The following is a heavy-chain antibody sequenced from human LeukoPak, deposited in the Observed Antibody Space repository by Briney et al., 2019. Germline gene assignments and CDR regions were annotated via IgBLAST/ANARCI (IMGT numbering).Heavy chain of an antibody. CDR2: ISGSGSST. J-gene: IGHJ5*02. CDR1: GFTFSSYA. D-gene: IGHD6-13*01. Sequence: GGSLRLSCAASGFTFSSYAMNWVRQAPGKGLEWVSAISGSGSSTYYADSVKGRFTISRDNSKITLYLQSKSLRAEDTDVYYCAKGIAAAGTGRWFDPWGQGTLVTVSS. CDR3: AKGIAAAGTGRWFDP. V-gene: IGHV3-23*01.